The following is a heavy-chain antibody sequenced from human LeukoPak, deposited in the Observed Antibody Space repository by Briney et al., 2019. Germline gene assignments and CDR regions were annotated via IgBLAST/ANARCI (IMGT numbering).Heavy chain of an antibody. J-gene: IGHJ5*02. CDR1: GYTLTELS. D-gene: IGHD6-19*01. Sequence: ASVKASCTVSGYTLTELSMHWVRQAPGKRLEWTGGFDPEDGETIYAQKFQGRVTMPEDTSTDTAYMELSSLRAEDTAVYYCATGLGWAAQGNWFDPWGQGTLVTVSS. CDR2: FDPEDGET. CDR3: ATGLGWAAQGNWFDP. V-gene: IGHV1-24*01.